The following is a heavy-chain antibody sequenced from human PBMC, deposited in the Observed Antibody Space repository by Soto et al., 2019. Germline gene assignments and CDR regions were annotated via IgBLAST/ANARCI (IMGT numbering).Heavy chain of an antibody. CDR1: GFIFTNYY. Sequence: GASVKVSCKASGFIFTNYYMHWVRQAPGHGLEWMGVINPSGTSTTYAQSFQGRVIMTRDTSTTTVSMELSSLGYDDTAVYFCARGDSMIDVAPGGMDVWGQGTPVTVSS. V-gene: IGHV1-46*01. D-gene: IGHD3-22*01. CDR3: ARGDSMIDVAPGGMDV. J-gene: IGHJ6*02. CDR2: INPSGTST.